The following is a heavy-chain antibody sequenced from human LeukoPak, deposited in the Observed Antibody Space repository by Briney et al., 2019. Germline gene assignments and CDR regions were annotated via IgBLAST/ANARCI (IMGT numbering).Heavy chain of an antibody. J-gene: IGHJ4*02. CDR1: GYTFTGHY. V-gene: IGHV1-2*02. CDR3: AIFGITMVRALDY. CDR2: INPKNAGT. Sequence: ASVKVSCKASGYTFTGHYMHWVRQAPGQGLEWMGWINPKNAGTNFAQRFQGRVIMTRDTSISTAYMELSRLRSDDTAVYYCAIFGITMVRALDYWGQGTLVTVSS. D-gene: IGHD3-10*01.